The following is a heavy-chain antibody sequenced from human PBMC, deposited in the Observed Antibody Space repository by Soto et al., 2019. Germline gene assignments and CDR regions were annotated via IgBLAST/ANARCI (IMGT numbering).Heavy chain of an antibody. D-gene: IGHD5-12*01. CDR2: ISAYNGNT. CDR1: GYTFTSYG. V-gene: IGHV1-18*04. CDR3: ARDMEWLRPDSKVFYYYYGMDV. Sequence: GASVKVSCKASGYTFTSYGISWVRQAPGQGLERMGWISAYNGNTNYAQKLQGRVTMTTDTSTSTAYMELRSLRSDDTAVYYCARDMEWLRPDSKVFYYYYGMDVWGQGTTVTVSS. J-gene: IGHJ6*02.